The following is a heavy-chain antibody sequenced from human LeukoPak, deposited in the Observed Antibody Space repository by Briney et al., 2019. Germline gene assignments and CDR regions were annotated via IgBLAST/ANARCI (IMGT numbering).Heavy chain of an antibody. V-gene: IGHV4-31*03. D-gene: IGHD3-22*01. Sequence: SETLSLTCTVSGGSISSGGYYWSWIRQHPGKGLEWIGYIYYSGSTYYNPSLKSRVTISVDTSKNQFSLKLSSVTAADTAVYYCARFDSSGQINFDYWGQGTLVTVSS. J-gene: IGHJ4*02. CDR2: IYYSGST. CDR3: ARFDSSGQINFDY. CDR1: GGSISSGGYY.